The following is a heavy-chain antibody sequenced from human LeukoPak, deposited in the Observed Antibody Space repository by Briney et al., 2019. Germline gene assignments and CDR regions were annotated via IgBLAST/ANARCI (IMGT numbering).Heavy chain of an antibody. D-gene: IGHD6-13*01. CDR2: IYPGDSDT. CDR1: GYSFTTYW. J-gene: IGHJ4*02. V-gene: IGHV5-51*01. CDR3: AKGYSGSWYGKYFDY. Sequence: GESLKISCEGSGYSFTTYWIGWVRQMPGKGLEWMGVIYPGDSDTIYSPSFQGQVTISADKSITTVYLQWSSLKASDTAMYYCAKGYSGSWYGKYFDYWGQGTLVTVSS.